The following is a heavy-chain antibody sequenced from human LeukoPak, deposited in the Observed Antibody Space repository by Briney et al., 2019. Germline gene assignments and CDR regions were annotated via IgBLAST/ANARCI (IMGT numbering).Heavy chain of an antibody. CDR2: GDYSGGT. Sequence: SETLSLTCTVSGGSFSSVTDYWAWIRQPPGKGLEWIASGDYSGGTYYNPSLESRVAISADMSKNQFSLKLTSVTGADTAVYYCARAILWFGEPYFDYWGQGTLVTVSS. D-gene: IGHD3-10*01. V-gene: IGHV4-39*07. CDR1: GGSFSSVTDY. J-gene: IGHJ4*02. CDR3: ARAILWFGEPYFDY.